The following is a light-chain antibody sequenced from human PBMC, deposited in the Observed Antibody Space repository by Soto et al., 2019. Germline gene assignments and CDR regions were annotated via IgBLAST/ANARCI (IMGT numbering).Light chain of an antibody. J-gene: IGKJ1*01. V-gene: IGKV1-5*03. CDR2: KAS. Sequence: DIQMTRSPSTLSASVGDRVTITWRASQSISSWLAWYQQKPGKAPKLLIYKASSLESGVPSRFSGSGSGTEFTLTISSLQPDDFATYYCQQYNSYSPTFGPGTKVDIK. CDR1: QSISSW. CDR3: QQYNSYSPT.